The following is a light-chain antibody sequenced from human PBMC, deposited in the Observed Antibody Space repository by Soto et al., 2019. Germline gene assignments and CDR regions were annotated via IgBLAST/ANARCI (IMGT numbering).Light chain of an antibody. Sequence: DIQLTQSPSFLSASVGDRVTITCRASQGISTYLAWYQQKSGKAPKLLIYVASTLQSGVPSRFSGSGSGTEFTVTISSLQTEDLAIDYCQQLYSYPYTVGQGTKLEI. J-gene: IGKJ2*01. CDR1: QGISTY. CDR3: QQLYSYPYT. V-gene: IGKV1-9*01. CDR2: VAS.